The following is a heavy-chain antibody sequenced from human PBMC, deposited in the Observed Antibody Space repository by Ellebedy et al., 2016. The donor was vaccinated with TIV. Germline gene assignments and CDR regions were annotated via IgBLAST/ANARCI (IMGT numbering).Heavy chain of an antibody. Sequence: AASVKVSCKSSGYTFTNYDISWVRQAPGQGLEWMGWISPYNGNTNYAQRVQGRVTMTTDTSTSTAYMELRSLRSDDTAVYYCARDLFPRQGRVGGYRYWGQGTLVTVSS. CDR1: GYTFTNYD. CDR3: ARDLFPRQGRVGGYRY. V-gene: IGHV1-18*01. CDR2: ISPYNGNT. D-gene: IGHD5-18*01. J-gene: IGHJ4*02.